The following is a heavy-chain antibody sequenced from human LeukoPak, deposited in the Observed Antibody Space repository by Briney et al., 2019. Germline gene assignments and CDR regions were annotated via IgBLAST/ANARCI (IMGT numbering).Heavy chain of an antibody. D-gene: IGHD4-17*01. CDR2: ISDDGGNK. CDR1: GFTFSSLP. V-gene: IGHV3-30-3*01. CDR3: ARGTSVIPFDS. Sequence: PGGSLRLSCAASGFTFSSLPMHWVRQAPGKGLEWVAVISDDGGNKHYADSVKGRFTISRDNSKNALYLQMNSLRPDDTAVYYCARGTSVIPFDSWGQGALVTVSS. J-gene: IGHJ4*02.